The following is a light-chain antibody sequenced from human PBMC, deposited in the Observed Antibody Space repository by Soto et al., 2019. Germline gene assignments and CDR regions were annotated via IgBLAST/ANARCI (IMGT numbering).Light chain of an antibody. Sequence: DIQMTQSPSSLSSSVGDRVTITXRASHSIIMYLDWYQQKQGXAPKXXXDAXSSLQRGVPSRFSGSGSATDFTLTISSLQPEDFANYYCQQSYSSTRTFGQGTKVDIK. CDR1: HSIIMY. CDR2: AXS. V-gene: IGKV1-39*01. CDR3: QQSYSSTRT. J-gene: IGKJ1*01.